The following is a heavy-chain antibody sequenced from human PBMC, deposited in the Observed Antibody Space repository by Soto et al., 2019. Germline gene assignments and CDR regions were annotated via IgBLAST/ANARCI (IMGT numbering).Heavy chain of an antibody. D-gene: IGHD3-10*01. Sequence: SETLSLTCTVSGGSISGGGYYWSWIRQHPGKGLEWIGYIYYSGSTYYNPSLKSRVTISVDTSKNQFSLKLSSVTAADTAVYYCARESVSSYSYYYYGMDVWGQGTTVTVSS. CDR3: ARESVSSYSYYYYGMDV. J-gene: IGHJ6*02. CDR2: IYYSGST. CDR1: GGSISGGGYY. V-gene: IGHV4-31*03.